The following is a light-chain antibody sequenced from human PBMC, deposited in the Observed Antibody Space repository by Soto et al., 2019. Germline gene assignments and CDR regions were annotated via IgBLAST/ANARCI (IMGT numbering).Light chain of an antibody. CDR2: DVS. V-gene: IGLV2-14*01. CDR1: SSDIGAYNY. CDR3: SSYASSGTRV. J-gene: IGLJ2*01. Sequence: QSAPTQPASVSGSPGQSITISCTGTSSDIGAYNYVSWYQQYPGKAPKLIISDVSNRPSGVSNRFSGSKSGNTASPTISGLQAEDEADYYCSSYASSGTRVFGGGTKLTVL.